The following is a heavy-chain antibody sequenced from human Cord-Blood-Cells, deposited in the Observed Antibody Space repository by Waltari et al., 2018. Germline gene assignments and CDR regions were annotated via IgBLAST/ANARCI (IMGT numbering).Heavy chain of an antibody. J-gene: IGHJ4*02. D-gene: IGHD3-22*01. CDR2: IYYHGSR. V-gene: IGHV4-30-4*08. CDR3: ARAPDYYDSSGYYCDY. CDR1: GGSISSGDYY. Sequence: QVQLQESGPGLVKPSQTLSLTCTVSGGSISSGDYYWSWIRQPPGKGLEWIGYIYYHGSRYDNPSLRSRVTIAVDTSKNQFSLQLSSVTAADTAVYYCARAPDYYDSSGYYCDYWGQGTLVTVSS.